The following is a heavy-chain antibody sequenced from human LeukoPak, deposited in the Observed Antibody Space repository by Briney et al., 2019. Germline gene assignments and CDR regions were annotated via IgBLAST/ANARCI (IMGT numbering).Heavy chain of an antibody. CDR3: ATRPPTAMATYYFDY. CDR2: ISGSGGST. J-gene: IGHJ4*02. CDR1: GASISSSSYY. V-gene: IGHV3-23*01. Sequence: ETLSLTCTVSGASISSSSYYWGWIRQPPGKGLEWVSAISGSGGSTYYADSVKGRFTISRDNSKNTLYLQMNSLRAEDTAVYYCATRPPTAMATYYFDYWGQGTLVTVSS. D-gene: IGHD5-18*01.